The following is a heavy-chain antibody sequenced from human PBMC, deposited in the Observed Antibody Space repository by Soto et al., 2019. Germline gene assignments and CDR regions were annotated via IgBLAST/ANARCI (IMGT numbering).Heavy chain of an antibody. J-gene: IGHJ4*02. CDR2: ISSSGDTI. D-gene: IGHD3-22*01. CDR1: GFTFRSYE. Sequence: GVSLRLSCAASGFTFRSYEMNWVRQAPGKGLERVSYISSSGDTIYYADSVKGRFTISRDNAKNSLYLQLNTLRAEDTAIYYCAIAYYYESHGYEYYFDSSGQGTLVSVSS. V-gene: IGHV3-48*03. CDR3: AIAYYYESHGYEYYFDS.